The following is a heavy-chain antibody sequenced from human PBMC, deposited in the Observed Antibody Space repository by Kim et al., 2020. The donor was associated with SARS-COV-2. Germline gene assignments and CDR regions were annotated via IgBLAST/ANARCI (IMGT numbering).Heavy chain of an antibody. J-gene: IGHJ6*02. V-gene: IGHV3-30*18. CDR3: AKVVQFSTSWSAYYYGMDA. Sequence: GGSLRLSCVGSGFTFSTYGMHWVRQAPGKGLEWVAVISYDGSNKYYGDSVKGRFTISRDNSKNTLYLQMNSLRAEDTAVYYCAKVVQFSTSWSAYYYGMDAWGQGTTVTVSS. CDR1: GFTFSTYG. CDR2: ISYDGSNK. D-gene: IGHD2-2*01.